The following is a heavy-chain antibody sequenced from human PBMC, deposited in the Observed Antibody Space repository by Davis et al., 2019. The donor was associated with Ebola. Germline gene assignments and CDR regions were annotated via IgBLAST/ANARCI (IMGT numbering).Heavy chain of an antibody. D-gene: IGHD2-2*01. CDR3: ARDLVLGYCSSTSCSSAYYGMDV. CDR2: IYYSGST. Sequence: SETLSLTCTVSGGSISSGDYYWSWIRQHPGKGLEWIGYIYYSGSTYYNPSLKSRFTISVDTSKNQFSLKLSSVTAADTAGYYCARDLVLGYCSSTSCSSAYYGMDVWGQGTTVTVSS. CDR1: GGSISSGDYY. V-gene: IGHV4-31*03. J-gene: IGHJ6*02.